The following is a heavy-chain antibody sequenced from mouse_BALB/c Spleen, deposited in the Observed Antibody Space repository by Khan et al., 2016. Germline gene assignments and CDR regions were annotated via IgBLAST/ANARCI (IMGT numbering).Heavy chain of an antibody. J-gene: IGHJ2*01. CDR3: ARHEDI. CDR1: GFSLTSYG. CDR2: IWAGGST. V-gene: IGHV2-9*02. Sequence: QVQLKQSGPGLVAPSQSLSITCTVSGFSLTSYGVHWVRQPPGKGLEWLGVIWAGGSTNYNSALMSSLSISKDNSTSQVFLKKNSVKTDDTAMDYCARHEDIWGQGTTLTVSS. D-gene: IGHD1-3*01.